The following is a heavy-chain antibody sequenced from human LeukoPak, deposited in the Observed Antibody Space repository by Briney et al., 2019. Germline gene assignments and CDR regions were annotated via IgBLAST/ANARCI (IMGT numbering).Heavy chain of an antibody. Sequence: GASVKVSCKCSGYTFTCYGISWVRQAPGQGLEWMGWISAYNGDTNYAQKLQGRVTITTDTSTSPAYMELKSLRTDDTAVYYCAREIILGYCSSTSCPYFDDWGQGTLVTVSS. D-gene: IGHD2-2*01. V-gene: IGHV1-18*01. CDR2: ISAYNGDT. CDR1: GYTFTCYG. CDR3: AREIILGYCSSTSCPYFDD. J-gene: IGHJ4*02.